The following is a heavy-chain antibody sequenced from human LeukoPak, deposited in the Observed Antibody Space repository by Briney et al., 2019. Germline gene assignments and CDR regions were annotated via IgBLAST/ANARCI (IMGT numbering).Heavy chain of an antibody. V-gene: IGHV4-34*01. J-gene: IGHJ4*02. Sequence: SETLSLTCAVYGGSFSGYYWSWIRQPPGKGLEWIGEINHSGSTNYNPSLKSRVTISVDTSKNQFSLKLSSVTAADTAVYYRARGGYGGNSWGQGAPVTVSS. CDR3: ARGGYGGNS. CDR1: GGSFSGYY. CDR2: INHSGST. D-gene: IGHD4-23*01.